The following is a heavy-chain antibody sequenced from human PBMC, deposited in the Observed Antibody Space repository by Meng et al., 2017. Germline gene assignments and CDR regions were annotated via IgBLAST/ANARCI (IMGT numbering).Heavy chain of an antibody. Sequence: SVKVSCKASGYTFPDYWLHWVRRAPGQGLEWMGRINPKSGDTHYAQRLQGRVTMTGDTSISTAYMELSGLRSDDTAMYYCARDEDISAAGKLFGDYWGQGTLVTVSS. D-gene: IGHD6-13*01. CDR2: INPKSGDT. CDR3: ARDEDISAAGKLFGDY. V-gene: IGHV1-2*06. CDR1: GYTFPDYW. J-gene: IGHJ4*02.